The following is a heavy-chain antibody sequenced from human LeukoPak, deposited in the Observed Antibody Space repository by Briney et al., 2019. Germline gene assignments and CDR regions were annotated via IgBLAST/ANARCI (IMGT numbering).Heavy chain of an antibody. D-gene: IGHD3-3*01. Sequence: PGGSLRLSCAASGFTFSNAWMNWVRQAPGKGLEWVGRIKSKTDGGTTDYAAPVKGRFTISRDDSKNTLYLQMNSLKTEDTAVYYCTTLKPASYYDSWSGYYTVFDYWGQGTLVTVSS. J-gene: IGHJ4*02. CDR3: TTLKPASYYDSWSGYYTVFDY. CDR1: GFTFSNAW. V-gene: IGHV3-15*07. CDR2: IKSKTDGGTT.